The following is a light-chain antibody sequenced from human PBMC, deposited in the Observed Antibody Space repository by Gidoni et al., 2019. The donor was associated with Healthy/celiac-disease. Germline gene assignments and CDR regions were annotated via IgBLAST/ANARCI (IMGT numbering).Light chain of an antibody. Sequence: QSVLTQPPSASGAPGQRVTISCTGSSSHIGAGYEVHWYQQLPGTAPKPLIYGNSNRPSGVPDRFSGSKSGTSASLAITGLQAEDEADYYCQSYDSSLSGWVFGGGTKLXVX. J-gene: IGLJ3*02. V-gene: IGLV1-40*01. CDR2: GNS. CDR3: QSYDSSLSGWV. CDR1: SSHIGAGYE.